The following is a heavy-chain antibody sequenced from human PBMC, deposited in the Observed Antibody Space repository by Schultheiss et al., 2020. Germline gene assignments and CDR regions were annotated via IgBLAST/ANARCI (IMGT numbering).Heavy chain of an antibody. Sequence: GGSLRLSCAASGFTFSSYGMHWVRQAPGKGLEWVAVISYDGSNKYYADSVKGRFTISRDNSKNTLYLQMNSLRAEDTAVYYCARVGMKMATISPFGYWGQGTLVTVS. D-gene: IGHD5-24*01. CDR2: ISYDGSNK. CDR3: ARVGMKMATISPFGY. J-gene: IGHJ4*02. CDR1: GFTFSSYG. V-gene: IGHV3-30*03.